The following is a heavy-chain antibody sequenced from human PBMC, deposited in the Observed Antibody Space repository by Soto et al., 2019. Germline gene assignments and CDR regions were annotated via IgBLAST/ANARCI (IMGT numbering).Heavy chain of an antibody. J-gene: IGHJ4*02. CDR1: GYTFTGYY. V-gene: IGHV1-2*02. CDR3: ARHSGYDYVFDY. D-gene: IGHD5-12*01. Sequence: VKVSCKASGYTFTGYYIHWVRQAPGQGLEWMGWINPNNGDTIYARKLQGRVTMTRDTSTSTAYMEMSSLTFDDTAVYYCARHSGYDYVFDYWGQVTLVTVSS. CDR2: INPNNGDT.